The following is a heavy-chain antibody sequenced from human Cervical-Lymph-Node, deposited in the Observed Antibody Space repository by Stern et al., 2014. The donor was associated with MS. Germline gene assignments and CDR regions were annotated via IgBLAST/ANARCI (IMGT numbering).Heavy chain of an antibody. CDR3: SRDADAYSLVFGY. CDR2: IHYSGTT. CDR1: GGSISSGEYY. D-gene: IGHD5-24*01. Sequence: AQLVESGPGLVKPSQTLSLTCAVSGGSISSGEYYWSWIRQSPGKGLEWIGYIHYSGTTYYNPSLKSRVTISVDTSKNQFSLKLSSVTAADTAVYYCSRDADAYSLVFGYWGRGTLVTVSS. J-gene: IGHJ4*02. V-gene: IGHV4-30-4*01.